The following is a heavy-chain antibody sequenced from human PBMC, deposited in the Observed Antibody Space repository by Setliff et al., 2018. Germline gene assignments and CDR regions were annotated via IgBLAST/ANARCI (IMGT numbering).Heavy chain of an antibody. Sequence: SETLSLTCTVSGDSITSGSDSWNWIRQPAGKGLEWIGRIYVGGSANYNPSLKSRVTISVDTSKNQFSLKLSSVTAADTAVYYCARANKKLDYYYYYMDVWGKGTTVTVSS. J-gene: IGHJ6*03. CDR3: ARANKKLDYYYYYMDV. CDR2: IYVGGSA. D-gene: IGHD1-1*01. CDR1: GDSITSGSDS. V-gene: IGHV4-61*02.